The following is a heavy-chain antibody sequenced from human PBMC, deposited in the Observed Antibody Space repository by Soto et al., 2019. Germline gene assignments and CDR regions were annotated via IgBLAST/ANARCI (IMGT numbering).Heavy chain of an antibody. J-gene: IGHJ5*02. Sequence: LRLSCAASGFTFSSYCMHWVRQAPGKGLEWVAVISYDGSNKYYADSVKGRFTISRDNSKNTLYLQMNSLRAEDTAVYYCAKDYPGIAVAGNGWFDPWGQGTLVTVSS. CDR3: AKDYPGIAVAGNGWFDP. CDR2: ISYDGSNK. V-gene: IGHV3-30*18. CDR1: GFTFSSYC. D-gene: IGHD6-19*01.